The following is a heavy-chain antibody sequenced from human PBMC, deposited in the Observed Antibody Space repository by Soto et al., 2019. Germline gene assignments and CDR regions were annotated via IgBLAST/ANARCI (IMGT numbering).Heavy chain of an antibody. D-gene: IGHD2-15*01. J-gene: IGHJ3*02. CDR2: ISGSGGST. CDR1: GFTFSSYA. V-gene: IGHV3-23*01. Sequence: GGSLRLSCAASGFTFSSYAMSWVRQAPGKGLEWVSAISGSGGSTYYADSVKGRFTISRDNSKNTLYLQMNSLRAEDTAVYDWAKDARGQNAFRCSGGSCYYDAFDIWGQGTMVTVSS. CDR3: AKDARGQNAFRCSGGSCYYDAFDI.